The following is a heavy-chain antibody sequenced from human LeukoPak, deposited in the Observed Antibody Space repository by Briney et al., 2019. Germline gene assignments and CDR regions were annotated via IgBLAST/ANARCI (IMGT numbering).Heavy chain of an antibody. CDR2: NNNDGSDT. Sequence: GGPLRLSCAASGITFSRYWVQWLHQAPEEGLVWGSRNNNDGSDTNSPYSVRGRFTISRDNAKNTLFMQMNSLRAKDTAVYYCARRWYESSGYYLIDYWGQGTLVTVSS. CDR3: ARRWYESSGYYLIDY. D-gene: IGHD3-22*01. CDR1: GITFSRYW. J-gene: IGHJ4*02. V-gene: IGHV3-74*01.